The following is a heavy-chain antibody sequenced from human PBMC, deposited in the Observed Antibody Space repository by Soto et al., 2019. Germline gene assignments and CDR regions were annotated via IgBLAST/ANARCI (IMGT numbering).Heavy chain of an antibody. V-gene: IGHV5-51*01. CDR2: IYPGDSDT. Sequence: GESLKISCKGSGYSFTSYWIGWVRQMPGKGLEWMGIIYPGDSDTRYSPSFQGQVTISADKSISTAYLQWSSLKASDTAMYYCARHVRSYCGGDCLGPWYFDLWGRGTRVTVSS. D-gene: IGHD2-21*02. CDR3: ARHVRSYCGGDCLGPWYFDL. J-gene: IGHJ2*01. CDR1: GYSFTSYW.